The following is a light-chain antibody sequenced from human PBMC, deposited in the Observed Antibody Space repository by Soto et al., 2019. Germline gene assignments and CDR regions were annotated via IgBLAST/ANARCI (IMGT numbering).Light chain of an antibody. Sequence: QSVLTQPTSVSGAPGQRVTISCTGSGSNIGAGYDVQWYQQLPGAAPRLLIFGNTNRPSGVPDRFSGSRSGTSASLAISGLQAEDEADYYCQSYDISLSVSVVFGGGTKVTVL. CDR1: GSNIGAGYD. J-gene: IGLJ2*01. V-gene: IGLV1-40*01. CDR3: QSYDISLSVSVV. CDR2: GNT.